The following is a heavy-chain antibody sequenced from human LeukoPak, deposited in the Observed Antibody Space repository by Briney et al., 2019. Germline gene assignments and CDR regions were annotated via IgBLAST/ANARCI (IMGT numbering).Heavy chain of an antibody. V-gene: IGHV4-31*03. CDR3: ARGRRYDFWSGYYTRIDEYYYYGMDV. D-gene: IGHD3-3*01. CDR1: GGSISSGGYY. J-gene: IGHJ6*02. CDR2: IYYSGST. Sequence: SETLSLTCTVSGGSISSGGYYWSWIRQHPGKGLEWIGYIYYSGSTYYNPSLKSRVTISVDTSKNQFSLKLSSVTAADTAVYYCARGRRYDFWSGYYTRIDEYYYYGMDVWGQGTTVTVSS.